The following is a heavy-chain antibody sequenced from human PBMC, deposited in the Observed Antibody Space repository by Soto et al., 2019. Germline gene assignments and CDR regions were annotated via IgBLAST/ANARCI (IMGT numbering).Heavy chain of an antibody. J-gene: IGHJ4*02. CDR2: IYYSGSA. CDR3: ARDPGHYGSGSLDY. D-gene: IGHD3-10*01. Sequence: QVQLQESGSGLVKPSETLSLTCTVSGGSITSGGYYWSWIRQHPGKGLEWIGYIYYSGSASYNPSLKSRVTISVDTSKNQFSLKLSSVTAADTAVYYCARDPGHYGSGSLDYWGQGTLVTVSS. V-gene: IGHV4-31*03. CDR1: GGSITSGGYY.